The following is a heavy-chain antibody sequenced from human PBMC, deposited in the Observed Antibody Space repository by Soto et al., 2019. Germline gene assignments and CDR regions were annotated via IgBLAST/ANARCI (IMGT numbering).Heavy chain of an antibody. CDR1: SGSISSSSYY. CDR3: ARHWTAAGAFDI. D-gene: IGHD6-13*01. V-gene: IGHV4-39*01. CDR2: IYYSGST. Sequence: SETLSLTCTVSSGSISSSSYYWGWIRQPPGKGLEWIGSIYYSGSTYYNPSLKSRVTISVDASKNQFSLKLSSVTAADTAVYYCARHWTAAGAFDIWGQGTMVTVSS. J-gene: IGHJ3*02.